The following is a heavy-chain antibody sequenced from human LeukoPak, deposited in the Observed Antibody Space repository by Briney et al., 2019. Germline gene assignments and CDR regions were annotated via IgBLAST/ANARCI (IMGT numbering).Heavy chain of an antibody. D-gene: IGHD3-22*01. CDR1: GGSISSYY. CDR2: IYASGST. V-gene: IGHV4-4*07. J-gene: IGHJ4*02. CDR3: ARDADYYDSSGYYHYFDY. Sequence: PSETLSLTCTVSGGSISSYYWSWIRQPVGKGLEWIGRIYASGSTHYNPSLKSRVTMSVDTSKNQFSLKLSSVTAADTAVYYCARDADYYDSSGYYHYFDYWGQGTLVTVSS.